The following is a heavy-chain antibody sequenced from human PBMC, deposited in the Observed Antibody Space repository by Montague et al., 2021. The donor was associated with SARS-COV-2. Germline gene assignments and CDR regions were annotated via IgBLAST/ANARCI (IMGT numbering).Heavy chain of an antibody. Sequence: PALVKPTQTLTLTCTFSGFSLTTSGVGVGWIRQPPGKALECLALIYWDDDKRYSPPPKSRLTITKDTSKNQVVLTMTNMDPVDTATYYCAHRGSWAGPGMDVWGQGTTVTVSS. V-gene: IGHV2-5*02. J-gene: IGHJ6*02. CDR2: IYWDDDK. D-gene: IGHD6-13*01. CDR1: GFSLTTSGVG. CDR3: AHRGSWAGPGMDV.